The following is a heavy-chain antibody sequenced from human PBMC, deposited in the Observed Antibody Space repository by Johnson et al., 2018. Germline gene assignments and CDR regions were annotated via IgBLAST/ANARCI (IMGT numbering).Heavy chain of an antibody. CDR3: VKERSPFYSFDI. Sequence: QVQLVQSGGGVVQPGRSLRLSCAASGFSFSTFGMHWVRQAPGKGLEWGAVIGRDGKNKYDADSVKGRFSLSRDNSKNTLDLQMNSLRVEDRGIYYCVKERSPFYSFDIWGQGTMVTVSS. D-gene: IGHD2/OR15-2a*01. J-gene: IGHJ3*02. CDR2: IGRDGKNK. V-gene: IGHV3-33*03. CDR1: GFSFSTFG.